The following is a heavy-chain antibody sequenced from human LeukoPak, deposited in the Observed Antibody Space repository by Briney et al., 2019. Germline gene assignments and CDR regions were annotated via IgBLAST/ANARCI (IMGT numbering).Heavy chain of an antibody. CDR2: IRYDGSNK. J-gene: IGHJ4*02. CDR1: GFTFSNYA. D-gene: IGHD3-10*01. CDR3: ATPYYYGSGSYWPFDY. V-gene: IGHV3-30*04. Sequence: PGRSLRLSCAASGFTFSNYAMHWVRQAPGKGLEWVAFIRYDGSNKYCADSVKGRFTISRDNSKNTLYLQMNSLRAEDTAVYYCATPYYYGSGSYWPFDYWGQGTLVTVSS.